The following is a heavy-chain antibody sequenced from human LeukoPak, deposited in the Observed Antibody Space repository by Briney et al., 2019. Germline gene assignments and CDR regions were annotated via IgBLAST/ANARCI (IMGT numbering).Heavy chain of an antibody. CDR3: AKLMEQLADLYYYGMDV. CDR2: ISGSGGST. D-gene: IGHD6-6*01. J-gene: IGHJ6*02. CDR1: GFTFSSYS. Sequence: GGSLRLSCAASGFTFSSYSMNWVRQAPGKGLEWVSAISGSGGSTYYADSVKGRFTISRDNSKNTLYLQMNSLRAEDTAVYYCAKLMEQLADLYYYGMDVWGQGTTVTVSS. V-gene: IGHV3-23*01.